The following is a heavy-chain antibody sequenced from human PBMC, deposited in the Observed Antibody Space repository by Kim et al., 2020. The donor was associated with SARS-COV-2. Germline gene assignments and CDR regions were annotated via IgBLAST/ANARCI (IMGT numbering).Heavy chain of an antibody. J-gene: IGHJ4*02. CDR3: ARGPCSGGSCYLFDY. V-gene: IGHV4-59*13. D-gene: IGHD2-15*01. CDR1: GGSISSYY. CDR2: IYYSGST. Sequence: SETLSLTCTVSGGSISSYYWSWIRQPPGKGLEWIGYIYYSGSTNYNPSLKSRVTISVDMSKNQFSLKLSSVTAADTAVYYCARGPCSGGSCYLFDYWGQGTLVTVSS.